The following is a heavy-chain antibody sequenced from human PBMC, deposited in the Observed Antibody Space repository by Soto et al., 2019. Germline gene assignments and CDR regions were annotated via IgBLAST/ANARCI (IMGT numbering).Heavy chain of an antibody. Sequence: ASVKVSCKASGYTFASYAMHWVRQAPGQRPEWMGWINAGNGNTKYSQKFQGRVTITRDTSASTAYMELSSLRSEDTAVYYCASGWFGEFVYYFDYWGQGTLVTVS. CDR1: GYTFASYA. J-gene: IGHJ4*02. CDR3: ASGWFGEFVYYFDY. CDR2: INAGNGNT. D-gene: IGHD3-10*01. V-gene: IGHV1-3*01.